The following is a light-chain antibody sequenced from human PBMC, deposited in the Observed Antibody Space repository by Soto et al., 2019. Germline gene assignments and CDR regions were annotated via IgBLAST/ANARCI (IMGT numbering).Light chain of an antibody. Sequence: EIVLTQSPGTLSLSPGERATLSCRASQSVSSSYLALYQQKPGQAPRLLIYGASSRPFGIPDRFSGSGSGTDFTLTISRLEPEDFAVYYCQHYGSSPWTVGQGTKVEIK. CDR2: GAS. CDR1: QSVSSSY. V-gene: IGKV3-20*01. J-gene: IGKJ1*01. CDR3: QHYGSSPWT.